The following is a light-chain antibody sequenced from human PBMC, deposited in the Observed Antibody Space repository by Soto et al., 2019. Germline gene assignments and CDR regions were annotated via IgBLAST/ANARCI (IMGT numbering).Light chain of an antibody. Sequence: AIRMTQSPSSLSASTGDRVTITCRASQGISSYLAWYQQKPGKAPKLLIYAASTLQSGVPSRFSGSGSGPDFTLTISCLQSEDFATYYCQQYYSYPRTFGQGTRMETK. CDR2: AAS. V-gene: IGKV1-8*01. J-gene: IGKJ5*01. CDR1: QGISSY. CDR3: QQYYSYPRT.